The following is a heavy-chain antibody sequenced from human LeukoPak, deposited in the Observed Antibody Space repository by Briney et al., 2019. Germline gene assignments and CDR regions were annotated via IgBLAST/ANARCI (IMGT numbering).Heavy chain of an antibody. J-gene: IGHJ6*03. D-gene: IGHD3-9*01. Sequence: GGSLRLSCAASGFTFSIYGMHWVRQAPGKGLDWVAYIRYDGSNKQYADSVKGRFTISRDNSKNTLYLQMNSLRAEDTAVYYCAKAEEVTIFHLYYYYMDVWGKGTTVTVSS. CDR2: IRYDGSNK. CDR1: GFTFSIYG. CDR3: AKAEEVTIFHLYYYYMDV. V-gene: IGHV3-30*02.